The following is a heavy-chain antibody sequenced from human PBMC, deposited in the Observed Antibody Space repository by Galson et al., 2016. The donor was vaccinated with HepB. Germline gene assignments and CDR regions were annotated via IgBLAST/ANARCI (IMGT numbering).Heavy chain of an antibody. V-gene: IGHV3-21*04. CDR1: GFTFSTYS. J-gene: IGHJ4*01. CDR2: ISSSSTYI. CDR3: VKDRTYRCSSSTCYWEFDY. D-gene: IGHD2-2*01. Sequence: SLRLSCAASGFTFSTYSMNWVRQAPGKGLEWVSSISSSSTYIYYADSVKGRFTISRDNAKNSLHLQMNSLRVEDTALYYCVKDRTYRCSSSTCYWEFDYWGHGHRVTVS.